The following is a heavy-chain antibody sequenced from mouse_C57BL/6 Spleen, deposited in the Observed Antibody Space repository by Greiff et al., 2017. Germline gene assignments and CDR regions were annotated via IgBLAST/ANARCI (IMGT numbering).Heavy chain of an antibody. J-gene: IGHJ3*01. D-gene: IGHD3-2*02. CDR3: GRGSSGGFAY. CDR2: INPNYGTT. Sequence: VQLQQSGPELVKPGASVKISCKASGYSFTDYNMHWVKQSNGQSLEWIGVINPNYGTTSYNQKFKGKATLTVDQSSSTADMQRNSLTSEDSAVYDRGRGSSGGFAYWGQGTLGTVSA. V-gene: IGHV1-39*01. CDR1: GYSFTDYN.